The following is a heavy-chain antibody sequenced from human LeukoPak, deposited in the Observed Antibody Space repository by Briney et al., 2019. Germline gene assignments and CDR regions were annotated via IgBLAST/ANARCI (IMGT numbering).Heavy chain of an antibody. CDR2: INPNSGGT. CDR3: AGSDVVVVTATTHFDY. CDR1: EYTFTAYY. D-gene: IGHD2-15*01. J-gene: IGHJ4*02. Sequence: GASVKVSCKASEYTFTAYYIHWVRQAPGQGLEWMGWINPNSGGTNYAQNFQGRVTMTSDTSTYTTHMELSRLRSDDAAVYYCAGSDVVVVTATTHFDYWGQGTLVTVSS. V-gene: IGHV1-2*02.